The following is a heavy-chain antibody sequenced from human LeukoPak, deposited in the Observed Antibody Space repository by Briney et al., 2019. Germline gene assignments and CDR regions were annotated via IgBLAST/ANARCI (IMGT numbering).Heavy chain of an antibody. CDR1: GFIFSGYW. CDR3: AKNIAAPGRDSYYLYGMDV. Sequence: GGSLRLSCAASGFIFSGYWMTWVRQAPGKGLEWVASIKQDGSDQHYVDAVKGRFTISRDNAKNSLYLQVNNLRADDTAVYYCAKNIAAPGRDSYYLYGMDVWGQGTTVNVSS. D-gene: IGHD6-25*01. V-gene: IGHV3-7*01. CDR2: IKQDGSDQ. J-gene: IGHJ6*02.